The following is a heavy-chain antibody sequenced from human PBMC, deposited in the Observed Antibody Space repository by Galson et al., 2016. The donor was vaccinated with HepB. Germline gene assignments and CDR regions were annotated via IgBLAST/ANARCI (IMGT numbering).Heavy chain of an antibody. CDR1: GFTFTNYA. CDR2: IGGSGGGT. J-gene: IGHJ5*02. D-gene: IGHD2-2*01. Sequence: SLRLSCAASGFTFTNYAMSWVRQAPGKGLEWVAGIGGSGGGTHCADSVRGRFTISRDNSMNTLYLQMNSLRAEDTAIYYCTKDQLIVIVPAAGNWFDPWGQGTLVTVSS. CDR3: TKDQLIVIVPAAGNWFDP. V-gene: IGHV3-23*01.